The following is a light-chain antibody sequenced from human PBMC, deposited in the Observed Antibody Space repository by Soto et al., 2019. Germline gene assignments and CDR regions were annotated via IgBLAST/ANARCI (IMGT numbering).Light chain of an antibody. CDR3: CSYTSSSTLV. V-gene: IGLV2-14*01. J-gene: IGLJ1*01. CDR2: EVS. CDR1: SSDVGAYNY. Sequence: QSVLTQPASVSGSPGQSITISCTGTSSDVGAYNYVSWYQQHPGKAPKLMIYEVSNRPSGVSNRFSGSKSGNTASLTISGLQAEDEADYYCCSYTSSSTLVFGTGTQLTVL.